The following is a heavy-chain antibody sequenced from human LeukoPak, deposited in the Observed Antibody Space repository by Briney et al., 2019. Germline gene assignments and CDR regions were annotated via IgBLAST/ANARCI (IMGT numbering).Heavy chain of an antibody. CDR1: GFTFSSYA. CDR2: ISGSGTSA. Sequence: GGSLRLSCAASGFTFSSYAMSWVRQAPGKGLEWVSGISGSGTSAYYADSVKGRFTISRDNSKNTLYLQMNSLRAEDTTLYYCARELRIAVAGTKDYWGQGTLVTVSS. D-gene: IGHD6-19*01. CDR3: ARELRIAVAGTKDY. J-gene: IGHJ4*02. V-gene: IGHV3-23*01.